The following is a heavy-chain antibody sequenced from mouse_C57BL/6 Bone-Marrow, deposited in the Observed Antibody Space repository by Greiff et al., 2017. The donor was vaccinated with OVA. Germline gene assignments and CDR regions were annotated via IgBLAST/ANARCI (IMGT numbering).Heavy chain of an antibody. CDR1: GFNIKDDY. J-gene: IGHJ2*01. CDR2: IDPENGDT. Sequence: EVKLVESGAELVRPGASVKLSCTASGFNIKDDYMHWVKQRPEQGLEWIGWIDPENGDTEYASKFQGKATITADTSSNTAYLQLSSLTSEDTAVYYCTPAPFDYWGQGTTLTVSS. CDR3: TPAPFDY. V-gene: IGHV14-4*01.